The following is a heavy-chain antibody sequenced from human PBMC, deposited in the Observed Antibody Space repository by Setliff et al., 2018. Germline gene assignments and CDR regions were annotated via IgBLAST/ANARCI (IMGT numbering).Heavy chain of an antibody. CDR1: GGSISSYY. D-gene: IGHD6-19*01. CDR3: ARGNSRSSVWYVVPHFDY. Sequence: SETLSLTCSVSGGSISSYYWSWIRQPPGKGLEWIGHIDRSGNTNFNPSLKSRVTISGDRSKNQFSLELSSVTAADTAVYYCARGNSRSSVWYVVPHFDYWGQGTLVTVSS. J-gene: IGHJ4*02. V-gene: IGHV4-59*12. CDR2: IDRSGNT.